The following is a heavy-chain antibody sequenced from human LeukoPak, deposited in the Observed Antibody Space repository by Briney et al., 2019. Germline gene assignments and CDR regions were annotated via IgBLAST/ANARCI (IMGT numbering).Heavy chain of an antibody. J-gene: IGHJ4*02. D-gene: IGHD3-10*01. CDR2: IYYTGKT. Sequence: SETLSLTCTVSGDSVSSGNYYWSWLRQPPGKALEWIGYIYYTGKTYYNPSLEGRVTILVDTSRSHFSVKLSSVTAADTAVYYCARSKNYYGSGDYWSQGTLVTVSS. CDR3: ARSKNYYGSGDY. CDR1: GDSVSSGNYY. V-gene: IGHV4-61*03.